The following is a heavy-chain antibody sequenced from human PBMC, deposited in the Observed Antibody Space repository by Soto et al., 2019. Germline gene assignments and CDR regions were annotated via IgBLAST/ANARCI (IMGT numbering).Heavy chain of an antibody. J-gene: IGHJ3*02. D-gene: IGHD3-22*01. V-gene: IGHV3-21*01. Sequence: DVQLVESGGGLVKPVWSLRLSCAASGFTFSRYSMTWVRQTPGKGREWVSSITTSSDVYYSDSLKGRFTISRDNAKNSLYLQMNSLRAEDTAVYYCATDYYFDTSARIGAFDIWGQGTMVTVSS. CDR3: ATDYYFDTSARIGAFDI. CDR2: ITTSSDV. CDR1: GFTFSRYS.